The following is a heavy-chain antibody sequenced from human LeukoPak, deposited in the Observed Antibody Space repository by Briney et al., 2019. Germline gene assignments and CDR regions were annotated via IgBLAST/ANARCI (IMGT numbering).Heavy chain of an antibody. CDR1: GGSISSSSYY. CDR3: ARDATVTRTEGFDP. CDR2: IYYSGST. V-gene: IGHV4-39*07. Sequence: SETLSLTCTVSGGSISSSSYYWGWIRQPPGKGLEWIGSIYYSGSTYYNPSLKSRVTISVDTSRNQFSLKLSSVTAADTAVYYCARDATVTRTEGFDPWGQGTLVTVSS. D-gene: IGHD4-17*01. J-gene: IGHJ5*02.